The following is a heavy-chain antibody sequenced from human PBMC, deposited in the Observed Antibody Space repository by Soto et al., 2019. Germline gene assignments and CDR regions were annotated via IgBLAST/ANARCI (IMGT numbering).Heavy chain of an antibody. D-gene: IGHD3-16*01. V-gene: IGHV4-4*02. CDR1: GGSISSSNW. Sequence: QVQLQESGPGLVKPSGTLSLTCAVSGGSISSSNWWSWVRQPPGKGLEWIGEIYHSGSTNYNPSPQXRXTXXVAKSKNQFSRKLSSVTAAATAVYYCAAGEQALDYWGQGTLVTVSS. CDR3: AAGEQALDY. CDR2: IYHSGST. J-gene: IGHJ4*02.